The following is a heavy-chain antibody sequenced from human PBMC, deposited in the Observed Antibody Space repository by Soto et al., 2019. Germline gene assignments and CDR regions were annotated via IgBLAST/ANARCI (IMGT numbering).Heavy chain of an antibody. CDR1: GFTFSSYS. Sequence: GGSLRLSCAASGFTFSSYSMNWVRQAPGKGLEWVSSISSSSSYIYYADSVKGRFTISRDNAKNSLYLQMNSLRAEDTAVYYCAGEITGTYYYYYGMDVWGQGTTVTVSS. D-gene: IGHD1-20*01. CDR3: AGEITGTYYYYYGMDV. CDR2: ISSSSSYI. V-gene: IGHV3-21*01. J-gene: IGHJ6*02.